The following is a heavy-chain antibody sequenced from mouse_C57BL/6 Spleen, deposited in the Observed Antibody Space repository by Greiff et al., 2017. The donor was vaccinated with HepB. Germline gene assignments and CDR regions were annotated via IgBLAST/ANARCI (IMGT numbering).Heavy chain of an antibody. D-gene: IGHD2-4*01. V-gene: IGHV5-17*01. CDR2: ISSGSSTI. CDR1: GFTFSDYG. Sequence: VQLVESGGGLVKPGGSLKLSCAASGFTFSDYGMHWVRQAPEKGLEWVAYISSGSSTIYYADTVKGRFTISRDNAKNTLFLQMTSLRSEDTAMYYGARDDYGGGAWFAYWGQGTLVTVSA. J-gene: IGHJ3*01. CDR3: ARDDYGGGAWFAY.